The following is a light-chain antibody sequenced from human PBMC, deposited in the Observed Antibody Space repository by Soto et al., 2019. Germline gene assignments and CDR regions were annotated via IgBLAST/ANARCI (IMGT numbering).Light chain of an antibody. CDR1: RTISSC. Sequence: TQSPSTLSGYVGHRVTSTFRARRTISSCLAWYQQKPGQAPKLLIYKASTLNSGVPSRFSGSGSGTDFTLTISSLQPDDFATYYCQHYSSYPEAFGQGTKVDIK. J-gene: IGKJ1*01. V-gene: IGKV1-5*03. CDR2: KAS. CDR3: QHYSSYPEA.